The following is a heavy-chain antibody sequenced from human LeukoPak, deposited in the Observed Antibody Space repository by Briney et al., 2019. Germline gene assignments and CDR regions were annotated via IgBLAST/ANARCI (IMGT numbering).Heavy chain of an antibody. CDR1: GFTFDDYA. J-gene: IGHJ4*02. Sequence: PGGSLRLSCAASGFTFDDYAMHWVRQAPGKGLEWVSGISWNSGSIEYADSVKGRFTISRDNAKNSLYLQMNSLRPGDTAFYYCAKTEGFFGGYYDHWGQGTLVTVSS. V-gene: IGHV3-9*01. D-gene: IGHD4-23*01. CDR3: AKTEGFFGGYYDH. CDR2: ISWNSGSI.